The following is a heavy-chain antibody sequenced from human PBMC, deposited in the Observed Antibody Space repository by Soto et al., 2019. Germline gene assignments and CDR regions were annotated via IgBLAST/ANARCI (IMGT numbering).Heavy chain of an antibody. V-gene: IGHV3-23*01. D-gene: IGHD6-6*01. J-gene: IGHJ4*02. Sequence: GGSLRLSYAASGFTFSSYAMSWVRQAPGKGLEWVSAISGSGGSTYYADSVKGRFTISRDNSKNTLFLQMNSLRAEDTAVYYCARDAGYSSSSGFDYWGQGTLGTVSS. CDR3: ARDAGYSSSSGFDY. CDR2: ISGSGGST. CDR1: GFTFSSYA.